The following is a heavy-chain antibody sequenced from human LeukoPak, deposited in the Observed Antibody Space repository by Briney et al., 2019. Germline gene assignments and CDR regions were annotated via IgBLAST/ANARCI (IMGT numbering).Heavy chain of an antibody. CDR1: GYTFTSYG. CDR2: ISAYNGNT. CDR3: ARDLRIAVADYYFDY. V-gene: IGHV1-18*01. J-gene: IGHJ4*02. Sequence: RASVKVSCKASGYTFTSYGISWVRQAPGQGLEWMGWISAYNGNTNYAQKLQGRVTMTTDISTSTAYMELRSLRSDDTAVYYCARDLRIAVADYYFDYWGQGTLVTVSS. D-gene: IGHD6-19*01.